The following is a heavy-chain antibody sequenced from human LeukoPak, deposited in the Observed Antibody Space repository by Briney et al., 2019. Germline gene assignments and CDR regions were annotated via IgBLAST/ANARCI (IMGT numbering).Heavy chain of an antibody. CDR1: GFTFSNYG. CDR3: AKDQDGATGCADY. D-gene: IGHD1-14*01. CDR2: IWFDGSNK. J-gene: IGHJ4*02. V-gene: IGHV3-33*06. Sequence: GGSLRLSCAASGFTFSNYGMHWVRQAPGKGLEWVAVIWFDGSNKYYADSVKGRFTISRDNSKNTLYLQMNSLRAEDTAVYYCAKDQDGATGCADYWGQGTLVTVSS.